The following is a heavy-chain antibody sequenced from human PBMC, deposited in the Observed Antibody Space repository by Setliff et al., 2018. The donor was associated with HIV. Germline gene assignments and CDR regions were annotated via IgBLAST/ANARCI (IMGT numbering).Heavy chain of an antibody. Sequence: KPSETLSLTCTVSGGSINSTSYYWGWIRQPPGKGLEWIGSIYYSGTADYNPSLKSRATISIDTSNNQFALKLTSMTAADTAVYFCARLQSASGYFGFDSWGQGTLVTVSS. D-gene: IGHD5-12*01. V-gene: IGHV4-39*06. CDR1: GGSINSTSYY. J-gene: IGHJ4*02. CDR3: ARLQSASGYFGFDS. CDR2: IYYSGTA.